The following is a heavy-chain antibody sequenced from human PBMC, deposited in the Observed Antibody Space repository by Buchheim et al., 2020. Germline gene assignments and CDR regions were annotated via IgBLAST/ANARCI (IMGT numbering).Heavy chain of an antibody. CDR3: AREDVLPYYYYGMDV. CDR1: GGSISSGGDY. CDR2: IYYSGTT. Sequence: QVRLQESGPGRVKPSETLSLTCNVSGGSISSGGDYWSWIRQYPGKGLEWIGNIYYSGTTYYNPSLKSRSTMSVDRSKNQFSLKMTSVTAADTAVYYCAREDVLPYYYYGMDVWGQGTT. D-gene: IGHD2-15*01. J-gene: IGHJ6*02. V-gene: IGHV4-31*03.